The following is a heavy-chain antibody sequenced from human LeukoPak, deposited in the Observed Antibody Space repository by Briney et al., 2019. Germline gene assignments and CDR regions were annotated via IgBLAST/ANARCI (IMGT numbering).Heavy chain of an antibody. CDR3: AREAAATTQASEYYFDY. Sequence: ASVKVSCKASGYTFTGQYLHWVRQAPGQGLEWMGWINPNNGATNYAQTFQGRVTMTRDTSISTAYMELSRLRSDDTAEYYCAREAAATTQASEYYFDYWGHGTLVTVSS. D-gene: IGHD6-13*01. V-gene: IGHV1-2*02. J-gene: IGHJ4*01. CDR1: GYTFTGQY. CDR2: INPNNGAT.